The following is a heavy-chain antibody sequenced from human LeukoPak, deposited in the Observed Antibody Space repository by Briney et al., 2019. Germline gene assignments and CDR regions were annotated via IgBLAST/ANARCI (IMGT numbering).Heavy chain of an antibody. CDR3: ARDSFEEWYYGMDV. CDR2: ISDYE. J-gene: IGHJ6*02. Sequence: GSLRLSCVASGFSFNSFAMTWVRQAPGKGLEWVSTISDYEHYADSVRGRFAISRDNSKNTLYLQMNSLRAEDTAVYYCARDSFEEWYYGMDVWGQGTTVTVSS. CDR1: GFSFNSFA. V-gene: IGHV3-23*01. D-gene: IGHD3-3*01.